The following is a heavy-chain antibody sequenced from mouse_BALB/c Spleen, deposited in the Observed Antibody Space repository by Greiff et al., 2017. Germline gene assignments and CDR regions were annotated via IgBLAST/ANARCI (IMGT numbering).Heavy chain of an antibody. CDR3: ARDLGEY. CDR2: ISDGGSYT. D-gene: IGHD4-1*01. J-gene: IGHJ2*01. V-gene: IGHV5-4*02. CDR1: GFTFSDYY. Sequence: EVQRVESGGGLVKPGGSLKLSCAASGFTFSDYYMYWVRQTPEKRLEWVATISDGGSYTYYPDSVKGRFTISRDNAKNNLYLQMSSLKSEDTAMYYCARDLGEYWGQGTTLTVSS.